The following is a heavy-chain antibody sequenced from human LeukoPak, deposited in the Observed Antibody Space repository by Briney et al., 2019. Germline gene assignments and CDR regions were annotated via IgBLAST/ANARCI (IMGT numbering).Heavy chain of an antibody. J-gene: IGHJ6*02. V-gene: IGHV1-69*02. CDR3: ARGHQPPYYGMDV. Sequence: ASVKVSCKASGGTFSSYTISWVRQAPGQGLEWMGRIIPIFGIANYAQKPQGRVTITADKSTSTAYMELSSLRSEDTAVFYCARGHQPPYYGMDVWGQGTTVTVSS. CDR2: IIPIFGIA. CDR1: GGTFSSYT.